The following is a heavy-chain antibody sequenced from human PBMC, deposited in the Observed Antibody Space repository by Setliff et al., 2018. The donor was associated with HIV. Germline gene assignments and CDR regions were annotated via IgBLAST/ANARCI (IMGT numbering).Heavy chain of an antibody. D-gene: IGHD6-6*01. CDR1: GYSISSGYY. CDR3: ARFSTSSGGTFDY. V-gene: IGHV4-38-2*02. Sequence: ETLSLTCTVSGYSISSGYYWGWIRQPPGKGLEWIGNIYHSGSTYYNPSLKSRVTISVDTSKNQFSLKLTSVTAADTAVYYCARFSTSSGGTFDYWGQGTLVTVS. J-gene: IGHJ4*02. CDR2: IYHSGST.